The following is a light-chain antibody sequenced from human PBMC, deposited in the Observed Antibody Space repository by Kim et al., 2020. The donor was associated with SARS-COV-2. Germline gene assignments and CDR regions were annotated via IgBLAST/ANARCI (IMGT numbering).Light chain of an antibody. J-gene: IGLJ3*02. CDR2: YDN. CDR1: NIGSKS. V-gene: IGLV3-21*04. Sequence: PGKTARTTCGGNNIGSKSVIWYQQKPGQAPVLVIYYDNDRPSGIPERFSGSNSGNTATLTISRVEAGDEADYYCQVWDSSSDHPVFGGGTKLTVL. CDR3: QVWDSSSDHPV.